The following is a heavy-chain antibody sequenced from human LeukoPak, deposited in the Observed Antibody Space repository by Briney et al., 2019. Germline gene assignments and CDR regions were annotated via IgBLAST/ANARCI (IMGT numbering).Heavy chain of an antibody. CDR2: SSLGSTTV. CDR3: VRAREMDV. J-gene: IGHJ6*04. D-gene: IGHD1-26*01. Sequence: GRSLRLSCAGSGFPFINYNMNWVRQVPGRGLEWLSFSSLGSTTVYYADSVKGRFTISRDDARNSLFLHMTSLRAEDTAVYYCVRAREMDVWGKGTTVTVSS. CDR1: GFPFINYN. V-gene: IGHV3-48*04.